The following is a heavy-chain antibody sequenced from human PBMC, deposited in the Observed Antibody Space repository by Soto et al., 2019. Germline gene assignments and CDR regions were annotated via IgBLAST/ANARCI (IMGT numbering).Heavy chain of an antibody. CDR1: GYTFTSYD. CDR3: ARDGGRMDIAAAGVYYYYGMDV. D-gene: IGHD6-13*01. Sequence: SVKVSCKASGYTFTSYDINWVRQATGQGLEWMGWMNPNSGNTGYAQKFQGRVTMTRNTSISTAYMELSSLRSEDTAVYYCARDGGRMDIAAAGVYYYYGMDVWGQGTTVTVSS. V-gene: IGHV1-8*01. J-gene: IGHJ6*02. CDR2: MNPNSGNT.